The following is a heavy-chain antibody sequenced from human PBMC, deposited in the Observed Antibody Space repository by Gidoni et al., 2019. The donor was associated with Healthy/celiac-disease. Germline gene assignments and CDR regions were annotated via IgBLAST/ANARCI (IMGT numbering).Heavy chain of an antibody. D-gene: IGHD3-10*01. Sequence: EVQLVASGGGLVKPGGSLRLPCAASAFPFSSYSMNWVRQAPGKGLEWVSSSSSSSSYIYYEDSVKGRLTISRDNAKNSLDLQMNSLRAEDTAVYYCARAKGVGSGSLDYWGQGTLVTVSS. CDR1: AFPFSSYS. CDR2: SSSSSSYI. CDR3: ARAKGVGSGSLDY. V-gene: IGHV3-21*01. J-gene: IGHJ4*02.